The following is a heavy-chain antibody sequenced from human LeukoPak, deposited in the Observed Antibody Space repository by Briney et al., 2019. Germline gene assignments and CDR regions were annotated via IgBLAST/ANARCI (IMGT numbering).Heavy chain of an antibody. CDR2: IVVGSGNT. D-gene: IGHD3-3*01. Sequence: SVKVSCKASGFTFTSSAVQWVRQARGQRLEWIGWIVVGSGNTNYAQKFQERVTITRDMSTSTAYMELSSLRSEDTAVYYCAAGPTIFGVNYYYYMDVWGKGTTVTVSS. CDR3: AAGPTIFGVNYYYYMDV. CDR1: GFTFTSSA. J-gene: IGHJ6*03. V-gene: IGHV1-58*01.